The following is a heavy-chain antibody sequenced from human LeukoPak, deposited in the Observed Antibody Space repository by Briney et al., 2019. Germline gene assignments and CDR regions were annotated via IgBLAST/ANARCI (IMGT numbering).Heavy chain of an antibody. CDR2: INHSGST. V-gene: IGHV4-34*01. J-gene: IGHJ4*02. D-gene: IGHD5-18*01. Sequence: PSETLSLTCAVYGGSFSGYYWSWIRQPPGKGLEWIGEINHSGSTNYNPSLKSRVSISVDTSKNHFSLKRSSVTAADTAVYYCARGWKLGYSYTRYGYYFDYWGQGTLVTVSS. CDR1: GGSFSGYY. CDR3: ARGWKLGYSYTRYGYYFDY.